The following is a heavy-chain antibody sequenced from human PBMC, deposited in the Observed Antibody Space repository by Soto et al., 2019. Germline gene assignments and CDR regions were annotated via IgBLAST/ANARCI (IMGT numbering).Heavy chain of an antibody. Sequence: EVQLVESGGGLVQPGRSLRLSCAASGFTFDDYAMHWVRQAPGKGLEWVSGISWNSGSIGYADSVKGRFTISRDNAKNSLYLQMNSLRAEDTALYYCAKDRRGYSYGPDLDYWGQGTLVTVSS. D-gene: IGHD5-18*01. CDR2: ISWNSGSI. J-gene: IGHJ4*02. CDR1: GFTFDDYA. V-gene: IGHV3-9*01. CDR3: AKDRRGYSYGPDLDY.